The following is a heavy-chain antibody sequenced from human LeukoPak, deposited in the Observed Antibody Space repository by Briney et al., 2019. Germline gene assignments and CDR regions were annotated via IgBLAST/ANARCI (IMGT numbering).Heavy chain of an antibody. CDR1: GYSFTSYW. Sequence: ESLKISCKGFGYSFTSYWIGWVRQMPGKGLEWMGIIYLGDSDTTYSPSFQGQVTISADKSISTAYLQWSSLKASDSAMYYCARHGATSWFDPWGKGTLVTVSS. V-gene: IGHV5-51*01. CDR3: ARHGATSWFDP. J-gene: IGHJ5*02. D-gene: IGHD1-26*01. CDR2: IYLGDSDT.